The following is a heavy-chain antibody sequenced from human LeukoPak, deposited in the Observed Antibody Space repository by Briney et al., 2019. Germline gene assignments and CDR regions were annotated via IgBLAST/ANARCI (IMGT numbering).Heavy chain of an antibody. Sequence: GASVKVSCKASGYTFTSYGISWVRQAPGQGLEWMGWISAYNGNTNYAQKLQGRVTMTTDTSTSTAYMELRSLRSDDTAVYYCARDLRNTRDIVVVPAANPHGYWGQGTLVTVSS. V-gene: IGHV1-18*01. CDR3: ARDLRNTRDIVVVPAANPHGY. J-gene: IGHJ4*02. CDR1: GYTFTSYG. D-gene: IGHD2-2*01. CDR2: ISAYNGNT.